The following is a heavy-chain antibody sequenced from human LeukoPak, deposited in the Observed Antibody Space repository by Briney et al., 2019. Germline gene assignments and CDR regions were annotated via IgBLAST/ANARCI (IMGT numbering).Heavy chain of an antibody. D-gene: IGHD2-2*01. CDR3: ARDMQAGREGNY. V-gene: IGHV1-69*13. CDR1: GGTFSGYA. J-gene: IGHJ4*02. Sequence: SVKVSCKASGGTFSGYAISWVRQAPGQGLEWMGGIIPIFGTANYAQKFQGRVTITADESTSTAYMELSSLRSEDTAVYYCARDMQAGREGNYWGQGTLVTVSS. CDR2: IIPIFGTA.